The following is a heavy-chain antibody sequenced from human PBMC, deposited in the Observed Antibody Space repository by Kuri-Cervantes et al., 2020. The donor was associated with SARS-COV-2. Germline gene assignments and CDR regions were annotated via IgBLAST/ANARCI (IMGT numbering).Heavy chain of an antibody. CDR1: GYSISSGYY. J-gene: IGHJ5*02. D-gene: IGHD2-8*01. CDR3: ARLVVLMVYAPLNWFDP. Sequence: GSLRLSCAVSGYSISSGYYWGWIRQPPGKGLEWIGSIYHSGSTYYNPSLKSRVTISVDTSKNQFSLKLSSVTAADTAVYYCARLVVLMVYAPLNWFDPWGQGTLVTVSS. V-gene: IGHV4-38-2*01. CDR2: IYHSGST.